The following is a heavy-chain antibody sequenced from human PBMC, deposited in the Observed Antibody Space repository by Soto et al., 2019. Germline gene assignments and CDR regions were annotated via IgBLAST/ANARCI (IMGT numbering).Heavy chain of an antibody. Sequence: PSETLSLTCTVSGGSISSYYWSWIRQPAGKGLEWIGRIYTSGSTNYNPSLKSRVTISLDTSENRFSLKLTSVTAADTAVYYCASGTFNTISFDFWGHGRQVTVSS. CDR1: GGSISSYY. CDR2: IYTSGST. D-gene: IGHD2-2*01. V-gene: IGHV4-4*07. CDR3: ASGTFNTISFDF. J-gene: IGHJ4*01.